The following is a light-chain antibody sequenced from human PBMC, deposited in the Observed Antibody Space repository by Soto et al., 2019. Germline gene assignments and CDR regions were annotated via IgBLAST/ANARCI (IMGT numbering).Light chain of an antibody. CDR3: QQHNNWPPIT. CDR2: GAS. J-gene: IGKJ5*01. V-gene: IGKV3-15*01. Sequence: EIVMTQSPATLSVSPGERATLSCRASQSVSNNLAWYQQKPGQAPRLLISGASTRATGIPARFSGSGSGTEFTLTISSLQSEDIAVYYCQQHNNWPPITFDQGTRLEI. CDR1: QSVSNN.